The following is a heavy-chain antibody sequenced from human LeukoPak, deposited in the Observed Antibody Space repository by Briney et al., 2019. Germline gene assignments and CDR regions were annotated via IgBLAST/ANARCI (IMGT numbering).Heavy chain of an antibody. CDR1: GLTLSNYC. J-gene: IGHJ4*02. CDR3: ARGDILSSGLLAPFDS. V-gene: IGHV3-74*01. D-gene: IGHD3-3*01. CDR2: VDPDGTTT. Sequence: GGSLRLSCAASGLTLSNYCMHWVRQAPGEGLVWVSRVDPDGTTTNYADSVTGRFTTSRDNAKNTLYLQMNSLRAEDTAVYYCARGDILSSGLLAPFDSWGQGTLVTVSS.